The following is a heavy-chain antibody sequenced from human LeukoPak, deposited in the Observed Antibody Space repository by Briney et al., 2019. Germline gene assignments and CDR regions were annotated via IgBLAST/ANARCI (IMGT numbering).Heavy chain of an antibody. CDR1: GFTFSSYW. D-gene: IGHD3-16*01. V-gene: IGHV3-74*01. CDR2: INSDGSST. J-gene: IGHJ3*02. Sequence: PGGSLRLSCAASGFTFSSYWMHWVRQAPGKGLVWVSRINSDGSSTSYADSVKGRFTISRDNAKNTPYLQMNSLRAEDTAVYYCARSALGGAFDIWGQGTMVTVSS. CDR3: ARSALGGAFDI.